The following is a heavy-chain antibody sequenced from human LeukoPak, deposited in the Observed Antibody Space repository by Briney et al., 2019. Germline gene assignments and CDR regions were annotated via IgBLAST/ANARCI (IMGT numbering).Heavy chain of an antibody. CDR2: INHSGST. Sequence: PSETLSLTCAVYGGSFSGYYWSWIRQPPGKGLEWIGEINHSGSTNYNPSLKSRVTISVDTSKNQFSLKLSSVTAADTAVYYCARDGSYYGYYYYYGMDVWGQGTTVTVSS. V-gene: IGHV4-34*01. J-gene: IGHJ6*02. CDR3: ARDGSYYGYYYYYGMDV. D-gene: IGHD1-26*01. CDR1: GGSFSGYY.